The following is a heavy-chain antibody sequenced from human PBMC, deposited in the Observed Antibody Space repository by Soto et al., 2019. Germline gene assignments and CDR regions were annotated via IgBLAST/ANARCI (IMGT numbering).Heavy chain of an antibody. CDR2: IIPNIGVT. CDR3: ARGRRDSSGWSYYFDY. Sequence: GASVKVSCKASGYTFTGYYMHWVRQAPGQGLEWMGRIIPNIGVTNYAQKFQGRVTITADKSTSTAYMELSSLRSEDTAVYYCARGRRDSSGWSYYFDYWGQGTLVTVSS. D-gene: IGHD6-19*01. J-gene: IGHJ4*02. CDR1: GYTFTGYY. V-gene: IGHV1-2*02.